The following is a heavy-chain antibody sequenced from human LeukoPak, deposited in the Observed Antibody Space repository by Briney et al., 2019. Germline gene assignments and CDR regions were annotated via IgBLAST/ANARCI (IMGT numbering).Heavy chain of an antibody. CDR1: GFPFSSYA. Sequence: GGSLRLSCAASGFPFSSYAMTWVRQAQGKGLEWVSAISGSAYGTSYADSVKGRFTISRDNSKNTLYLQMNSLRAEDTAIYYCARNTSGFKLGDAFDIWGQGTMVTVSS. D-gene: IGHD3-22*01. CDR3: ARNTSGFKLGDAFDI. CDR2: ISGSAYGT. V-gene: IGHV3-23*01. J-gene: IGHJ3*02.